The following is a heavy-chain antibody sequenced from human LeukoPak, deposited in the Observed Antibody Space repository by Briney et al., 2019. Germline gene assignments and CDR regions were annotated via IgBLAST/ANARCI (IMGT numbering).Heavy chain of an antibody. CDR3: ARSRAFNSGAFDP. CDR2: IYYSGST. Sequence: SETLSLTCTVSGDSISSYYWSWIRQPPGKGLEWIGYIYYSGSTNYNPSLKSRVTMSVDTSKNQFSLRLNSVTAADTAVYYCARSRAFNSGAFDPWGQGSLVTVSS. D-gene: IGHD1-26*01. CDR1: GDSISSYY. V-gene: IGHV4-59*01. J-gene: IGHJ5*02.